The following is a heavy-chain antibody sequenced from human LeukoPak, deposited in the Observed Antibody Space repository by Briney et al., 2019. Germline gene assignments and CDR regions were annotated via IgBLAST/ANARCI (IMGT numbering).Heavy chain of an antibody. CDR3: AREGRVSGYDIDC. CDR1: GFTFSSYA. V-gene: IGHV3-33*01. J-gene: IGHJ4*02. D-gene: IGHD5-12*01. Sequence: GRSLRLSCAASGFTFSSYAMHWVRQAPGKGLEWVSIIWYDGSNKYYADSVKGRLTISRDNAKNTLYLQMNSLRVEDTAVYYCAREGRVSGYDIDCWGQGTLVAVSS. CDR2: IWYDGSNK.